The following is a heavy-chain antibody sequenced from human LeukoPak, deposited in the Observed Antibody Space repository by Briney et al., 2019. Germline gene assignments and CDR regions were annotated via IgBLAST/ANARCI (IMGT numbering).Heavy chain of an antibody. Sequence: GGSLRFSCAASGFSFSSYWMHWVRQAPGKGLVWVSRINSDGSSTSYADSVKGRFTISRDNAKNTLYLQMNSLRAEDTAVYYCARDPYYYGSGSYGDYWGQGTLVTVSS. J-gene: IGHJ4*02. CDR2: INSDGSST. V-gene: IGHV3-74*01. CDR3: ARDPYYYGSGSYGDY. D-gene: IGHD3-10*01. CDR1: GFSFSSYW.